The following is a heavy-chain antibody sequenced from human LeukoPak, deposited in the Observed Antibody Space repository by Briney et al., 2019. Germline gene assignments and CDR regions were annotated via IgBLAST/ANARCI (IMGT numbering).Heavy chain of an antibody. Sequence: SQTLPLTCTVSGGSISSGDYYWSWIRQPPGKGLEWIGYIYYSGSTYYNPSLKSRVTISVDTSKNQFSLKLSSVTAADTAVYYCARGTDYYDSSGFFWADAFDIWGQGTMVTVSS. CDR1: GGSISSGDYY. J-gene: IGHJ3*02. V-gene: IGHV4-30-4*01. CDR2: IYYSGST. CDR3: ARGTDYYDSSGFFWADAFDI. D-gene: IGHD3-22*01.